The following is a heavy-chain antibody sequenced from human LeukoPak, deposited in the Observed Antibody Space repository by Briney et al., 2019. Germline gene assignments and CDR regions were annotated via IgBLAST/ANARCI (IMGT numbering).Heavy chain of an antibody. CDR1: GFTFSSYG. J-gene: IGHJ4*02. CDR2: IWYDGSNK. V-gene: IGHV3-33*01. CDR3: ARDHKRSGGSYYEVPIESDY. D-gene: IGHD1-26*01. Sequence: GGSLRLSCAASGFTFSSYGMHWVRQAPGKGLEWVAVIWYDGSNKYYADSVKGRFTISRDNSKNTLYLQMNSLRAEDTAVYYCARDHKRSGGSYYEVPIESDYWGQGTLVTVSS.